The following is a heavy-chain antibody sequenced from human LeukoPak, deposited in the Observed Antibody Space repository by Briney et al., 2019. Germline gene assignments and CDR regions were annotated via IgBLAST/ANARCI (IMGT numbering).Heavy chain of an antibody. D-gene: IGHD3-16*01. CDR3: ARFRWGDYYYYGVDV. CDR2: ISGSGGST. Sequence: GGSLRLSCAASGFTFSSYALNWVRQAPGQGLEWVSAISGSGGSTYYADSVKGRFSISRDTSKNMLYLQLNSLRAEDTAIYYCARFRWGDYYYYGVDVWGQGTTVTVSS. J-gene: IGHJ6*02. CDR1: GFTFSSYA. V-gene: IGHV3-23*01.